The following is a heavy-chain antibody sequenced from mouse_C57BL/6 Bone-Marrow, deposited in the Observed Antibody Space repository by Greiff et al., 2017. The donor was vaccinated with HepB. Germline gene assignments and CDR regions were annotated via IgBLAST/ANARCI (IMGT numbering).Heavy chain of an antibody. CDR3: ARNGITTVVDPWYFDV. Sequence: QVQLQQPGAELVRPGSSVKLSCKASGYTFTSYWMHWVKQRPIQGLEWIGNIDPSDSETHYNQKFKDKATLTVDKSYSTAYMQLSNLTSEDSAVYYCARNGITTVVDPWYFDVWGTGTTVTVSS. D-gene: IGHD1-1*01. J-gene: IGHJ1*03. CDR2: IDPSDSET. V-gene: IGHV1-52*01. CDR1: GYTFTSYW.